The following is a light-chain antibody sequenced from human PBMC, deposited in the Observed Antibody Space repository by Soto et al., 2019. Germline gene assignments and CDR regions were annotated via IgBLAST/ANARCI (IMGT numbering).Light chain of an antibody. J-gene: IGLJ2*01. CDR3: QSYDSSLSASVV. CDR2: GNS. CDR1: SSNIGAGYD. V-gene: IGLV1-40*01. Sequence: QSVLTQPPSVSGAPGQRVTISCTGSSSNIGAGYDVHWYQQLPGTAPKLLIYGNSNRPSGVPDRFSGSKSGTSASLAITGLQAEDDADYYCQSYDSSLSASVVFGGGTKLTVL.